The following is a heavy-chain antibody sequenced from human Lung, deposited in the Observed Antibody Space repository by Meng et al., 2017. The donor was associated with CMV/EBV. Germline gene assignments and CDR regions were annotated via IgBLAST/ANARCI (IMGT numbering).Heavy chain of an antibody. V-gene: IGHV6-1*01. Sequence: SQTLSLTCAISEDSVSSNSATWNWIRQSPSRGLEWLGRTYYKSKWNHDYAVSVKSRISFNPDTSKNQFSLQLSSVTPEDTAVYYCARVFGDITGYVCEDWGQGTXVTVSS. D-gene: IGHD3-22*01. CDR1: EDSVSSNSAT. CDR3: ARVFGDITGYVCED. CDR2: TYYKSKWNH. J-gene: IGHJ4*02.